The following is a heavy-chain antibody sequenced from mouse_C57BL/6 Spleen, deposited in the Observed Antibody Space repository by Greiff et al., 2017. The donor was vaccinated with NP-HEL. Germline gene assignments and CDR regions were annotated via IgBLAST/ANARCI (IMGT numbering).Heavy chain of an antibody. CDR3: ARDEKGTAQATFNY. CDR2: ISDGGSYT. CDR1: GFTFSSYA. D-gene: IGHD3-2*02. V-gene: IGHV5-4*01. Sequence: EVKLVESGGGLVKPGGSLKLSCAASGFTFSSYAMSWVRPTPEKRLEWVATISDGGSYTYYPDNVKGRFTISRDNAKNNLYLQMSHLKSEDTAMYYCARDEKGTAQATFNYWGQGTTLTVSS. J-gene: IGHJ2*01.